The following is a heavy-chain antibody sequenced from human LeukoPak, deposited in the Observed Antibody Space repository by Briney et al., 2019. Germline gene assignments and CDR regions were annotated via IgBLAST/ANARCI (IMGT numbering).Heavy chain of an antibody. CDR2: INHSGST. CDR3: ARVRGSRITFGGVIALYYFDY. V-gene: IGHV4-34*01. Sequence: PSETLSLTCAVYGGSFSGYYWSWIRQPPGKGLEWIGEINHSGSTNYNPSLKSRVTISVDTSKNQFSLKLSSVTAADTAVYYCARVRGSRITFGGVIALYYFDYWGQGTLVTVSS. D-gene: IGHD3-16*02. J-gene: IGHJ4*02. CDR1: GGSFSGYY.